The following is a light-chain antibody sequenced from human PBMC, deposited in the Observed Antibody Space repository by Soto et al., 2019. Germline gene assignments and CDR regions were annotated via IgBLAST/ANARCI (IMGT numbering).Light chain of an antibody. CDR3: QQYGRSPDLFT. CDR1: QSVSSSF. V-gene: IGKV3-20*01. J-gene: IGKJ3*01. Sequence: ENVLTQSPGTLSLSPGDRATLSCRASQSVSSSFLAWYQQKPGQAPRLLIYGASNRASGIPDRFSGSGSGTDFTLTITRLEPGDFAVYYCQQYGRSPDLFTFGPGTEVEIK. CDR2: GAS.